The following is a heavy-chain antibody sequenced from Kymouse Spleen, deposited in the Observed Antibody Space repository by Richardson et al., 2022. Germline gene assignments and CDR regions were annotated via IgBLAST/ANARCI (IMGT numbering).Heavy chain of an antibody. CDR2: ISYDGSNK. D-gene: IGHD3-10*01. CDR3: AKEGILWPRFDP. V-gene: IGHV3-30*18. CDR1: GFTFSSYG. J-gene: IGHJ5*02. Sequence: QVQLVESGGGVVQPGRSLRLSCAASGFTFSSYGMHWVRQAPGKGLEWVAVISYDGSNKYYADSVKGRFTISRDNSKNTLYLQMNSLRAEDTAVYYCAKEGILWPRFDPWGQGTLVTVSS.